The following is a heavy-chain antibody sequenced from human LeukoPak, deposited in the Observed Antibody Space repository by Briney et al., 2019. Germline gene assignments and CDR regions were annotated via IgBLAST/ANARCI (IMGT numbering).Heavy chain of an antibody. Sequence: GGSLRLSCAAYGFPFDISWMHWVRQAPGKGLMWVSRITSDGSDTTYTDSVKGRFTISRDNAKNTLFLQMNSLRAEDTAVYYCAKDYFGTLEYWGRGTLVTVSS. V-gene: IGHV3-74*01. D-gene: IGHD1-14*01. CDR3: AKDYFGTLEY. J-gene: IGHJ4*02. CDR2: ITSDGSDT. CDR1: GFPFDISW.